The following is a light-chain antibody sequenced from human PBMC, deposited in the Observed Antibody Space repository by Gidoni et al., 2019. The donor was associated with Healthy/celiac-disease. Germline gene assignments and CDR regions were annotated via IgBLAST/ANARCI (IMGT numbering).Light chain of an antibody. Sequence: QSALTQPASVSGSPGQSIPIPCTGTSSDFGGYNYVSWYQQHPGKAPKLMIYEVSNRPSGVSNRFSGSKSGNTASLTISGLQAEDEADYYCSSYTSSSTLYVFGTGTKVTVL. V-gene: IGLV2-14*01. CDR1: SSDFGGYNY. CDR2: EVS. J-gene: IGLJ1*01. CDR3: SSYTSSSTLYV.